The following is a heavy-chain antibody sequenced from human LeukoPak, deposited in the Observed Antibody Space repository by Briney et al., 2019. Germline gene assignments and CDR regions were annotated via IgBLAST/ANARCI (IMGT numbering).Heavy chain of an antibody. CDR3: AAGLSSGWPFDY. Sequence: GASVKVSCKVSGYTLTELSMHWVRQAPGKGLEWMGGFDPEDGETIYAQKFQGRVTMTEDTSTDTAYMELSSLRSEDTAVYYCAAGLSSGWPFDYWGQGTLVTVSS. CDR2: FDPEDGET. V-gene: IGHV1-24*01. CDR1: GYTLTELS. D-gene: IGHD6-19*01. J-gene: IGHJ4*02.